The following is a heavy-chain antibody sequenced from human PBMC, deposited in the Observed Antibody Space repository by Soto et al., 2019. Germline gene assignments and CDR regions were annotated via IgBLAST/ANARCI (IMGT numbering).Heavy chain of an antibody. CDR1: GGSISSSSYY. CDR3: ARHTRPDYYDSSGYPNWFDP. CDR2: IYYSGST. D-gene: IGHD3-22*01. V-gene: IGHV4-39*01. J-gene: IGHJ5*02. Sequence: SETLSLTCTVSGGSISSSSYYWGWIRQPPGKGLEWIGSIYYSGSTYYNPSLKSRVTISVDTSKNQFSLKLSPVTAADTAVYYCARHTRPDYYDSSGYPNWFDPWGQGTLVTVSS.